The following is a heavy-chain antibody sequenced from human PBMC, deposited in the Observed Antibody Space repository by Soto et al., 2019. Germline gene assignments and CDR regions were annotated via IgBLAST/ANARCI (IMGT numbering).Heavy chain of an antibody. Sequence: QVQLVQSGAEVKKPGSSVRVSCKASGDIFSNYTISWVRQAPGQGLEWMGRIIPILDVANYPLRFQGRVTITADKATSTGDMELSSVTPYDPAIYYGGRVNTASGSYEGDYYMDVRGQGTTVTVSS. V-gene: IGHV1-69*02. CDR3: GRVNTASGSYEGDYYMDV. CDR2: IIPILDVA. D-gene: IGHD3-10*01. CDR1: GDIFSNYT. J-gene: IGHJ6*03.